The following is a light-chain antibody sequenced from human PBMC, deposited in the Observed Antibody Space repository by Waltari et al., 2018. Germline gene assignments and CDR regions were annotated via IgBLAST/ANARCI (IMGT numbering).Light chain of an antibody. J-gene: IGKJ4*01. Sequence: DIQMTQSPSTLSASVGDRVTITCRASQSISTWLAWYQQKPGKVPKLLIYKASSLESGVPSRFSGGGSGTEFTLTISSLQPDDFATYYCQQYQTYPVTFGGGT. V-gene: IGKV1-5*03. CDR2: KAS. CDR3: QQYQTYPVT. CDR1: QSISTW.